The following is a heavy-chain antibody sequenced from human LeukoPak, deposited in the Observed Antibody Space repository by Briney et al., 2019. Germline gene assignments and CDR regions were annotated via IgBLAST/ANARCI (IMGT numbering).Heavy chain of an antibody. D-gene: IGHD3-22*01. J-gene: IGHJ4*02. CDR1: GGTFSSYA. V-gene: IGHV1-69*13. CDR3: ASGIPPYYYDSSGSSSTDY. Sequence: PGASVMVSCKASGGTFSSYAISWVRQAPGQGLEWMGGIIPIFGTANYAQKFQGRVTITADESTSTAYMELSSLRSEDTAVYYCASGIPPYYYDSSGSSSTDYWGQGTLVTVSS. CDR2: IIPIFGTA.